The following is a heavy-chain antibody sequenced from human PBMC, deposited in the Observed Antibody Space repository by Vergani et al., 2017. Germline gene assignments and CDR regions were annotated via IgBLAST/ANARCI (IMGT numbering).Heavy chain of an antibody. CDR2: SYYSGST. Sequence: QVQLQESGPGLVKPSQTLSLTCTVSGGSLSSGGYYWSWIRQHPGKGLEWIGYSYYSGSTYYNPSLKSRVTISVDTSKNQFSLTLSSVTAADTAVYYCARAQIAAAASWGGSMDVWGKGTTVTVSS. CDR3: ARAQIAAAASWGGSMDV. D-gene: IGHD6-13*01. V-gene: IGHV4-31*03. CDR1: GGSLSSGGYY. J-gene: IGHJ6*03.